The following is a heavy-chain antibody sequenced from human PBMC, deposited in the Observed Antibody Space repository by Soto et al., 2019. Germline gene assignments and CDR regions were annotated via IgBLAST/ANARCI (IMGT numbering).Heavy chain of an antibody. D-gene: IGHD6-13*01. J-gene: IGHJ4*02. CDR1: GFTFSSHW. CDR2: VKTDGSII. Sequence: EVQLVESGGGVVQPGVSLRLSCAASGFTFSSHWMHCVRQAPGKGLKRGARVKTDGSIISYADAVKGRFNISRDNAKNTLYLQMNSLSGEDKAMYYCARDVLVISAHWGRGTLGTVST. V-gene: IGHV3-74*01. CDR3: ARDVLVISAH.